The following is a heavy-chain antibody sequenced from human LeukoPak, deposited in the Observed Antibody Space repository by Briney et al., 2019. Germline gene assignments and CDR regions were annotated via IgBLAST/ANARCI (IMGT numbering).Heavy chain of an antibody. CDR1: GYSISSGYY. Sequence: SETLSLTCTVSGYSISSGYYWGWIRQPPGKGLEWIGSIYHSGSTYYNPSLKSRVTISVDTSKNQFSLKLSSVTAADTAVYYCARETAARPAPVDYWGQGTLVTVSS. D-gene: IGHD6-6*01. CDR2: IYHSGST. J-gene: IGHJ4*02. CDR3: ARETAARPAPVDY. V-gene: IGHV4-38-2*02.